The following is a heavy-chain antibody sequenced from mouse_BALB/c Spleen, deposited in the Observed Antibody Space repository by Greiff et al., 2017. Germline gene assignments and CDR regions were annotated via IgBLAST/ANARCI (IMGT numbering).Heavy chain of an antibody. D-gene: IGHD2-1*01. CDR2: TSDGGSYT. J-gene: IGHJ2*01. CDR1: GFTFSDYY. V-gene: IGHV5-4*02. Sequence: EVKLVESGGGLVKPGGSLKLSCAASGFTFSDYYMYWVRQTPEKRLEWVATTSDGGSYTYYPDSVKGRFTISRDNAKNNLYLQMSSLKSEDTAMYYCARAAYGNYYFDYWGQGTTLTVSS. CDR3: ARAAYGNYYFDY.